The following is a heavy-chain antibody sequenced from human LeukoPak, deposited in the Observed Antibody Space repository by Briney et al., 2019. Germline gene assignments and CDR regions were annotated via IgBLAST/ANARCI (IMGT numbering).Heavy chain of an antibody. Sequence: SETLSLTCTVSGGSISSYYWSWIRQPAGKGLEWIGRIYTSGSTNYNPSLKSRVTMSVDTSKNQFSLKLSSVTAADTAVYYCARDLRVVPAASRYYYYYMDVWGKGTTVTVSS. J-gene: IGHJ6*03. V-gene: IGHV4-4*07. CDR2: IYTSGST. CDR1: GGSISSYY. CDR3: ARDLRVVPAASRYYYYYMDV. D-gene: IGHD2-2*01.